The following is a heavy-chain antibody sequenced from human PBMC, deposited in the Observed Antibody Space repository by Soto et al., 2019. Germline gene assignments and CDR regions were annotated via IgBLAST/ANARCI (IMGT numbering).Heavy chain of an antibody. CDR3: AGIMDSSSATPHFDY. D-gene: IGHD6-13*01. Sequence: ASVKVSCKASGYTFTTYAMHWVRQAPGQGLEWIGWINPGSGKTKYSQKLQGRVTITRDTSASTAYMELNSLTSEDTAVYYCAGIMDSSSATPHFDYWGQGTLVTVSS. J-gene: IGHJ4*02. V-gene: IGHV1-3*01. CDR1: GYTFTTYA. CDR2: INPGSGKT.